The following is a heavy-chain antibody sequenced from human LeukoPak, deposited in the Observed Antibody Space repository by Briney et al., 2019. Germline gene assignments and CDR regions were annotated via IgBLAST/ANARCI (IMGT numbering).Heavy chain of an antibody. D-gene: IGHD2-8*02. CDR1: GYSFTNYW. CDR2: IYPDYSET. V-gene: IGHV5-51*01. Sequence: GESLKISCKGFGYSFTNYWIGWVRQMPGKGLEWMGIIYPDYSETTYSPSFQGQVTMSVDKSINTAYLQWNSLRASDTAMYYCARHTDGNDSDAFDIWGQGTMVAASS. CDR3: ARHTDGNDSDAFDI. J-gene: IGHJ3*02.